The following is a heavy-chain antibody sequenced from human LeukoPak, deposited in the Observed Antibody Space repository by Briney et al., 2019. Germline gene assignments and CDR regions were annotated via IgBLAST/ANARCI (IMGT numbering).Heavy chain of an antibody. D-gene: IGHD6-19*01. V-gene: IGHV6-1*01. CDR3: ARDRIAVTGSRWDAFDV. CDR2: TYYRSKWFN. Sequence: SQTLSLTCAISGDSVSSKSAAWNWIRHSPSRGLEWLGRTYYRSKWFNDYAVSVKSRITFNPDTSKNQFSLQLNSVTPEDTAVYYCARDRIAVTGSRWDAFDVWGQGTMVTVSS. J-gene: IGHJ3*01. CDR1: GDSVSSKSAA.